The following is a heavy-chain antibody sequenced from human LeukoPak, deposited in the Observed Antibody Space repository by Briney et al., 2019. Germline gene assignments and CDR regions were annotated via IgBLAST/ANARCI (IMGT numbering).Heavy chain of an antibody. J-gene: IGHJ3*02. CDR1: GFTFSSYS. CDR3: ARKYYYDNSGYPVAFDI. CDR2: ITTMSSTI. V-gene: IGHV3-48*04. Sequence: GGSLRLSCAASGFTFSSYSMNWVRQAPGKGLEWISYITTMSSTIYYADSVKGRFTISRDNGKNSLYLEMNSLRAEDTAVYYCARKYYYDNSGYPVAFDIWGQGTMVTVSS. D-gene: IGHD3-22*01.